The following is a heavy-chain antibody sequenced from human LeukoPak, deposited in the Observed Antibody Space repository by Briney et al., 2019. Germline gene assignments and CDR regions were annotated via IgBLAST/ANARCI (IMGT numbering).Heavy chain of an antibody. Sequence: GGSLRLSCAASGFTSSSYAMSWVRQAPGKGLEWVSAISGSGGSTYYADSVKGRFTISRDNSKNTLYLQMNSLRAEDTAVYYCARGSKKHIVVVTAIPPFDYWGQGTLVTVSS. D-gene: IGHD2-21*02. CDR3: ARGSKKHIVVVTAIPPFDY. J-gene: IGHJ4*02. CDR1: GFTSSSYA. V-gene: IGHV3-23*01. CDR2: ISGSGGST.